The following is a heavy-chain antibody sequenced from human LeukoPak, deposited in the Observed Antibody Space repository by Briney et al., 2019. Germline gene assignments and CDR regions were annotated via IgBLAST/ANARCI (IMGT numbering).Heavy chain of an antibody. V-gene: IGHV2-70*11. CDR2: IDWDDDK. J-gene: IGHJ3*02. CDR1: GFSLSTSGMC. D-gene: IGHD3-22*01. CDR3: ARIRSYDSSGYYDHHDAFDI. Sequence: ESGPTLVNPTQTLTLTCTFSGFSLSTSGMCVSWIRQPPGKALEWLARIDWDDDKYYSTSLKTRLTISKDTSKNQVVLTMTNMDPVDTATYYCARIRSYDSSGYYDHHDAFDIWGQGTMVTVSS.